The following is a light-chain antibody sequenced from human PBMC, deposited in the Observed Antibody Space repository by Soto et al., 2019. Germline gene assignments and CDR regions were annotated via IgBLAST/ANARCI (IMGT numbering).Light chain of an antibody. Sequence: GDRVTITCRASQSISIYLNWYQQKPGKAPMLLIYAASSLQSGVPSRFGGSGSGTDFTLTINSLQPEDFATYYCQQSYRTPTFGGGTKGDIK. V-gene: IGKV1-39*01. CDR2: AAS. CDR1: QSISIY. J-gene: IGKJ4*01. CDR3: QQSYRTPT.